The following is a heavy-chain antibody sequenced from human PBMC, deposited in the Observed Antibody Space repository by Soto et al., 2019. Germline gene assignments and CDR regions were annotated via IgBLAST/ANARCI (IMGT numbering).Heavy chain of an antibody. D-gene: IGHD3-22*01. CDR1: GYTFTSYA. CDR2: INAGNGST. V-gene: IGHV1-3*01. Sequence: ASVKVSCKASGYTFTSYAMHWVRQAPGQRLEWMGWINAGNGSTKYSQKFQGRVTITRDTSASTAYMELSSLRSEDTAVYYCARAADMYYYDSSGYFDYFDHWGQGTLVTVSS. CDR3: ARAADMYYYDSSGYFDYFDH. J-gene: IGHJ4*02.